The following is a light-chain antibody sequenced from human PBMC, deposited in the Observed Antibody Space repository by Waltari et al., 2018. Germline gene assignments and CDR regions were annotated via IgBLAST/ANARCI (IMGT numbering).Light chain of an antibody. CDR2: TAS. J-gene: IGKJ2*01. V-gene: IGKV1-39*01. CDR1: QSITGY. CDR3: QQSYSTPYT. Sequence: DIQMTQSPSSLSASVGYRVTISCRASQSITGYLNWYQQKPGQAPKLLVYTASSLQSGIPLRFSGSGSGTDFTLTISSLQPEDFATYYCQQSYSTPYTFGQGTKLEIK.